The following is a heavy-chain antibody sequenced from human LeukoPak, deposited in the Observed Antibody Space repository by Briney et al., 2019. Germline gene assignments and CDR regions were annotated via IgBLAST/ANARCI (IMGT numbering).Heavy chain of an antibody. Sequence: ASVKISCKVSGYTFTDYYMHWVQQAPGKGLEWMGLVDPEDGETIYAEKFQGRVTITADTSTDTAYMELSSLRSEDTAVYYCATERPSRDGYNRYFDYWGQGTLVTVSS. V-gene: IGHV1-69-2*01. CDR1: GYTFTDYY. D-gene: IGHD5-24*01. J-gene: IGHJ4*02. CDR3: ATERPSRDGYNRYFDY. CDR2: VDPEDGET.